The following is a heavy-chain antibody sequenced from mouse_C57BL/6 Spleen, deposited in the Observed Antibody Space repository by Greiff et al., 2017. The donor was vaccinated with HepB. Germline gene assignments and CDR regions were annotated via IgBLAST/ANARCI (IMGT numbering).Heavy chain of an antibody. CDR3: AREDGNDWYVDV. V-gene: IGHV5-6*01. CDR1: GFTFSSYG. J-gene: IGHJ1*03. Sequence: EVQLVESGGDLVKPGGSLKLSCAASGFTFSSYGMSWVRQTPDKRLEWVATISSGGSYTYYPDSVKGRFTISRDNAKNTLYLQMSSLKSEDTAMYYCAREDGNDWYVDVWGTGTTVTVSS. CDR2: ISSGGSYT. D-gene: IGHD2-1*01.